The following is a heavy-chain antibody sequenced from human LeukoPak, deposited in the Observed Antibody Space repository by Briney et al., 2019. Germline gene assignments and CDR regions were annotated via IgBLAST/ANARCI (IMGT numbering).Heavy chain of an antibody. V-gene: IGHV3-23*01. J-gene: IGHJ4*02. D-gene: IGHD3-22*01. CDR2: ITGSSDST. CDR1: GFTFSDYA. Sequence: GGSLRLSCAASGFTFSDYAMSWVRQAPGKGLEWVSGITGSSDSTYYADSVKGRFTISRDNSKNTLSLQMNSLRADDTAVYYCAKPNYYDRGGYLFDYWGQGTLVTVSS. CDR3: AKPNYYDRGGYLFDY.